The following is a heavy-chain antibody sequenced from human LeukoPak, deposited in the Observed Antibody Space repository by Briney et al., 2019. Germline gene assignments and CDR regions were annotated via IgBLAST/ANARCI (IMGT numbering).Heavy chain of an antibody. CDR1: GGSISSSSYY. Sequence: NPSETLSLTCTVSGGSISSSSYYWGWIRQPPGKGLEWIGSIYYSGSTYYNPSLKSRVTISVDTSKNQFSLKLSSVTAADTAVYYCATSRSRDGYNYFDYWGQGTLVTVSS. CDR2: IYYSGST. D-gene: IGHD5-24*01. V-gene: IGHV4-39*07. CDR3: ATSRSRDGYNYFDY. J-gene: IGHJ4*02.